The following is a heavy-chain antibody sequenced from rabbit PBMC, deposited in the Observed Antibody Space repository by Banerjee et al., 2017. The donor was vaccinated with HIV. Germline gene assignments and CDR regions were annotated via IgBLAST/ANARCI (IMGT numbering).Heavy chain of an antibody. J-gene: IGHJ4*01. Sequence: QEQLEESGGDLVKPEGSLTLTCKASGFTLSSYWICWVRQAPGKGLELIACIYTSSGGTWYASWVNGRFTISRSTSLSTVDLKMTSLTAADTATYFCARGGGGSYYNSYYFDLWGQGTLVTVS. V-gene: IGHV1S43*01. CDR1: GFTLSSYW. CDR3: ARGGGGSYYNSYYFDL. D-gene: IGHD8-1*01. CDR2: IYTSSGGT.